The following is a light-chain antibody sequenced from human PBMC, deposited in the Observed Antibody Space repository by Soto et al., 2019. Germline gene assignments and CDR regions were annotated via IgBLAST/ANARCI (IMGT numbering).Light chain of an antibody. V-gene: IGKV3-20*01. J-gene: IGKJ3*01. CDR2: GAS. CDR3: QQYGSSPLFP. Sequence: EIVLTQSPGTLSLSPGDRATLSCRASQSVISDYLAWYQQKPGQAPRLLIYGASKRAAGIPDRFSGSGSGTDFTLTISRLEPDDFAVYYCQQYGSSPLFPFGPGTTVELK. CDR1: QSVISDY.